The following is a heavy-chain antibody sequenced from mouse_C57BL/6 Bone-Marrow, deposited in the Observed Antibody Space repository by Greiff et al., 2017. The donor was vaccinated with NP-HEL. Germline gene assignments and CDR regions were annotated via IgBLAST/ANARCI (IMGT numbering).Heavy chain of an antibody. D-gene: IGHD1-1*01. CDR1: GFTFNSYA. Sequence: EVMLVESGEGLVKPGGSLKLSCAASGFTFNSYAMSWVRQTPEKRLEWVAYISSGGDYTYYADTVKGRITISRDNARNTLYLQMSSLKSEDTAMYYCTNYYGSSYGYFDVWGTGTTVTVSS. CDR3: TNYYGSSYGYFDV. V-gene: IGHV5-9-1*02. CDR2: ISSGGDYT. J-gene: IGHJ1*03.